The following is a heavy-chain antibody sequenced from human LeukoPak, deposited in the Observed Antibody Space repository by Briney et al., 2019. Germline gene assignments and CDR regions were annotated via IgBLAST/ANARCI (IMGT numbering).Heavy chain of an antibody. J-gene: IGHJ4*02. Sequence: GGSLRLSCPASGFTVSSKDMSWVRQAPGKGLEWVSSINNVGSHIYYADSVKGRFTISRDNAKNSLYLQMNSLRAEDTAVYYCARDPTRWLRYGYFDYWGQGTLVTVSS. CDR2: INNVGSHI. CDR1: GFTVSSKD. CDR3: ARDPTRWLRYGYFDY. V-gene: IGHV3-21*01. D-gene: IGHD5-12*01.